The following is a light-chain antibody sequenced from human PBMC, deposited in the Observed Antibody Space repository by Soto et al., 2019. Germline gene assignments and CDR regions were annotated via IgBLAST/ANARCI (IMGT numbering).Light chain of an antibody. CDR1: QSANSNY. Sequence: ELELTQSPGTLSLSPGERATLSCRASQSANSNYLAWYQQKPGQAPRLLIYGGSSRATGIPDRFSGSGSGTEFALIISSLQSEDVAVYYCQQYSNWPPAITFGQGTRLEIK. CDR2: GGS. V-gene: IGKV3-20*01. CDR3: QQYSNWPPAIT. J-gene: IGKJ5*01.